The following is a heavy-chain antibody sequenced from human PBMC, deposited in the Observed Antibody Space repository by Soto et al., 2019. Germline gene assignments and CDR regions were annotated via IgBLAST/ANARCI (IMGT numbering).Heavy chain of an antibody. CDR2: IYYSGST. CDR1: GGSISSGGYY. V-gene: IGHV4-31*03. Sequence: QVQLQESGPGLVKPSQTLSLTCTVSGGSISSGGYYWSWIRQHPGKGLEWIGYIYYSGSTYYNPSLKRRVTISVDTSKNQFSLKLSSVTAADTAVYYCVRGRGTISGYYPFFDYWGQGTLVTVSS. J-gene: IGHJ4*02. CDR3: VRGRGTISGYYPFFDY. D-gene: IGHD3-22*01.